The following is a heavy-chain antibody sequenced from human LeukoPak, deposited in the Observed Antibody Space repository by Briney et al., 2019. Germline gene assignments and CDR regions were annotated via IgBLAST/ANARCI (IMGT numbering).Heavy chain of an antibody. CDR1: GFTFSSYW. D-gene: IGHD5-12*01. V-gene: IGHV3-7*01. J-gene: IGHJ4*02. CDR3: AGDASRWLPKDYFDY. CDR2: IKQDGSEK. Sequence: RPGGSLRLSCAASGFTFSSYWMSWVRQAPGKGLEWVANIKQDGSEKYYVDSVKGRFTISRDNAKNSLYLQMNSLRAEDTAVYYCAGDASRWLPKDYFDYWGQGTLVTVSS.